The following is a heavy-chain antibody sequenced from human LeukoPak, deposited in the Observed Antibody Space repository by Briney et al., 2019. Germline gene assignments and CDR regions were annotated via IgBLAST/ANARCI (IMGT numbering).Heavy chain of an antibody. J-gene: IGHJ4*02. CDR3: AKLGITLGGVIVVPYYFSH. CDR1: GFTFSSYA. D-gene: IGHD3-16*02. V-gene: IGHV3-23*01. Sequence: GGSLRLSCAASGFTFSSYAMSWVRQAPRKGLEWVSDITSGDSTSYAESVKGRFTISRDISKNTVYLQMNSLRAEDTAVYYCAKLGITLGGVIVVPYYFSHWGPGTLVIVSS. CDR2: ITSGDST.